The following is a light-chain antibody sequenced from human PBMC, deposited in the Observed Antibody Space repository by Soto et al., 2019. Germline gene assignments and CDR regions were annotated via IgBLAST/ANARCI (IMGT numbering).Light chain of an antibody. CDR1: QSITNY. Sequence: DIQMTQSPSSLSASVGDRVTITCRASQSITNYLNWCQQKPGKAPKLLIYSAFSLQSGVPPRFSGSGSGTEFTLTISSLQSEDFAVYYCQQYNNWPPYTFGQGTKLEIK. CDR3: QQYNNWPPYT. CDR2: SAF. J-gene: IGKJ2*01. V-gene: IGKV1-39*01.